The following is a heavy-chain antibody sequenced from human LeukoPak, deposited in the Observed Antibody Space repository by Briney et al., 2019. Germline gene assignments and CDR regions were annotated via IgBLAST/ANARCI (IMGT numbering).Heavy chain of an antibody. CDR3: ARSSTQVVVPAADGAFDI. D-gene: IGHD2-2*01. V-gene: IGHV1-69*02. J-gene: IGHJ3*02. CDR2: IIPILGIA. CDR1: GGTFSSYT. Sequence: SVKVSCKASGGTFSSYTISWVRQAPGQGLEWMGRIIPILGIANYAQKFQGRATITADKSTSTAYMELSSLRSEDTAVFYCARSSTQVVVPAADGAFDIWGQGTMVTVSS.